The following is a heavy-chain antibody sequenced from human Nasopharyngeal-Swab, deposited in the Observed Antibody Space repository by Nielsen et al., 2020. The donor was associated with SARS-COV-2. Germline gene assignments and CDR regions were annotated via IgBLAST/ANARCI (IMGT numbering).Heavy chain of an antibody. CDR2: INTNTGNP. D-gene: IGHD3-22*01. V-gene: IGHV7-4-1*02. Sequence: WVRQAPGQGLEWTGWINTNTGNPTYAQGFTGRFVFSLDTSVSTAYLQISSLKAEDTAVYYCASHYDSSGYYYRFLGAFDIWGQGTMVTVSS. CDR3: ASHYDSSGYYYRFLGAFDI. J-gene: IGHJ3*02.